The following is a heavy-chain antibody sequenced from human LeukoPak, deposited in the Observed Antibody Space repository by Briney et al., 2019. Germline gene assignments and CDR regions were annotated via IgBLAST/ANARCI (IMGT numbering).Heavy chain of an antibody. J-gene: IGHJ4*02. CDR2: IKKDGSEK. V-gene: IGHV3-7*01. CDR1: GFTFSSYG. Sequence: GGSLRLSCAASGFTFSSYGTHWVRQAPGKGLEWVANIKKDGSEKYYVDSVKGRFTISRDNAKTSLYLQMNSLRAEDTAVYYCARDLSGVTGYTYGRGIDYWGQGTLVTVSS. D-gene: IGHD5-18*01. CDR3: ARDLSGVTGYTYGRGIDY.